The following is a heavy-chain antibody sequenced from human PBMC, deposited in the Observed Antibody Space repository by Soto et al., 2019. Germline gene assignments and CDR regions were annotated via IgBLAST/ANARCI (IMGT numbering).Heavy chain of an antibody. V-gene: IGHV4-31*03. J-gene: IGHJ4*02. Sequence: TLSLTCTVSGGSISSAGYNWSWIRQHPGKGLEWIGYIYYSGSTYYNPSLKSRVTISVDTSKNQFSLKLSSVTAADTAVYYCARYGSGSYYTTTFDYWGKGTLVTVDS. CDR2: IYYSGST. CDR3: ARYGSGSYYTTTFDY. D-gene: IGHD3-10*01. CDR1: GGSISSAGYN.